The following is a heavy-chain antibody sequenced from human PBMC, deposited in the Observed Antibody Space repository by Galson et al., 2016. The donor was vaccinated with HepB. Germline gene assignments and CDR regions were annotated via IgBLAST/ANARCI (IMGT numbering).Heavy chain of an antibody. J-gene: IGHJ3*02. CDR1: GFTFSRYT. V-gene: IGHV3-21*01. CDR2: IISGSSYI. D-gene: IGHD4-23*01. Sequence: SLRLSCAASGFTFSRYTMNWVRQAPGKGLEWVSSIISGSSYIYYAHSVKGRFTISRDNAKNSLYLQMNSLRAENTAVYYCVRVRADYGGNMPAAFDIWGQGTMVTVSS. CDR3: VRVRADYGGNMPAAFDI.